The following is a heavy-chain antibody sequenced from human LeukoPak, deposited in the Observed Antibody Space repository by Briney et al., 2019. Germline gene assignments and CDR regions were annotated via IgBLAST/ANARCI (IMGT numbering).Heavy chain of an antibody. CDR1: GGSISSGGYY. V-gene: IGHV4-31*03. CDR2: IYYSGST. J-gene: IGHJ5*02. CDR3: ARNYNDYNNWFDP. Sequence: SQTLSLTCTVSGGSISSGGYYWSWIRQHPGKGLEWIGYIYYSGSTYYNPSLKGRVTISVDTSKNQFSLKLSSVTAADTAVYYCARNYNDYNNWFDPWGQGTLVTVSS. D-gene: IGHD4-11*01.